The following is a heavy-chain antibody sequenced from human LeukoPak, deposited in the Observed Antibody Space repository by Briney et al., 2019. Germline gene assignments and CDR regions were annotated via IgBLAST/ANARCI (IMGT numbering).Heavy chain of an antibody. Sequence: GGSLRLSCAASGFVFSNYGMHWVRQAPGKGLQWVAFIRYNGSNKYYAESVKGRVTISRDNSKNTLYLQMNSLRVEDTAVYYCAKIVGTYSSSWDFDYWGQGTLVTVSS. CDR2: IRYNGSNK. D-gene: IGHD6-13*01. J-gene: IGHJ4*02. CDR3: AKIVGTYSSSWDFDY. V-gene: IGHV3-30*02. CDR1: GFVFSNYG.